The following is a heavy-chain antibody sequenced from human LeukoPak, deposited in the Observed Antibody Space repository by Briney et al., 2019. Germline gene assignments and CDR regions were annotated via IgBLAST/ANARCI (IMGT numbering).Heavy chain of an antibody. Sequence: GGSLRLSCAASGFTFSSYEMNWVRQAPGKGLEWVSYISASARSIFYADSVKGRFTISRDNAKNSLFLQMNSPRSEDTAVYYCARDVGGRSYWGQGTPVTVSS. V-gene: IGHV3-48*03. CDR3: ARDVGGRSY. D-gene: IGHD1-26*01. CDR2: ISASARSI. J-gene: IGHJ4*02. CDR1: GFTFSSYE.